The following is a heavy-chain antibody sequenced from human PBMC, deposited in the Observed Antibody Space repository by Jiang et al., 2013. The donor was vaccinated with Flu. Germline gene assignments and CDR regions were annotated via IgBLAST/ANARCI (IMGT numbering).Heavy chain of an antibody. Sequence: SGYTFTGYYMHWVRQAPGQGLEWMGWINPDSGGTNYAQKFQGWVTMTRDTSISTAYMELSRLRSDDTAVYYCARRGSSGWPDYWGQGTLVTVSS. V-gene: IGHV1-2*04. D-gene: IGHD6-19*01. CDR3: ARRGSSGWPDY. J-gene: IGHJ4*02. CDR2: INPDSGGT. CDR1: GYTFTGYY.